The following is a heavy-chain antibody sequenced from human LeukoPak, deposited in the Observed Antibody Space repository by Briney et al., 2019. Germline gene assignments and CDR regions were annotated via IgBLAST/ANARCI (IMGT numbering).Heavy chain of an antibody. Sequence: ASVKVSCKTSGYTFTGYYMHWVRQAPGQGLEWMGWINPNTGGTNYAQKFQGRVTMTSDTSISTAYMELSSLKSDDTAMYYCARAPMIVVVFPPRLDFWGQGTLVTVSS. CDR2: INPNTGGT. J-gene: IGHJ4*02. D-gene: IGHD3-22*01. CDR1: GYTFTGYY. CDR3: ARAPMIVVVFPPRLDF. V-gene: IGHV1-2*02.